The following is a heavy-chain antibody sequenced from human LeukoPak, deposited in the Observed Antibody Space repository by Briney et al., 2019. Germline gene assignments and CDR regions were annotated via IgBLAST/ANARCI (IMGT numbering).Heavy chain of an antibody. CDR3: ARDLDGSGSYSHFEY. D-gene: IGHD3-10*01. CDR2: IYYSGST. CDR1: GGSISSSSYY. J-gene: IGHJ4*02. Sequence: PSETLSLTCTVSGGSISSSSYYWGWIRQPPGKGLEWIGSIYYSGSTYYNPPLKSRVTISVDTSKNQFSLKLSSVTAADTAVYYCARDLDGSGSYSHFEYWGQGTLVTVSS. V-gene: IGHV4-39*07.